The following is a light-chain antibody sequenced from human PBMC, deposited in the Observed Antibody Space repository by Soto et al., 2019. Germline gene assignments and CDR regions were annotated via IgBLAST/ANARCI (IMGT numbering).Light chain of an antibody. J-gene: IGKJ2*01. CDR1: QSVSSSY. CDR3: QQYGNSPPNT. V-gene: IGKV3-20*01. CDR2: VAS. Sequence: EIVLTQSPGTLSLSPGERATLSCRASQSVSSSYLAWYQQKPGQAPRLLIYVASSKATGIPDRFSGSGSGTDFTLTISRLEPEDFAVYFWQQYGNSPPNTFGQGTKVEIK.